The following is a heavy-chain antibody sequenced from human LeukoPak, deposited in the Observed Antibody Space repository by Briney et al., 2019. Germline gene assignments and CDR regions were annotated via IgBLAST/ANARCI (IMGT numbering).Heavy chain of an antibody. CDR1: GGTFSSYA. CDR2: IIPILGIA. Sequence: SVKVSCKASGGTFSSYAISWVRQAPGQGLEWMGRIIPILGIANYAQKFQGRVTITADKSTSTAYMELSSLRSEDTAVYYCARGNVVPAAIPIDPIPHPPDYYYGMDVWGQGTTVTVSS. J-gene: IGHJ6*02. D-gene: IGHD2-2*01. CDR3: ARGNVVPAAIPIDPIPHPPDYYYGMDV. V-gene: IGHV1-69*04.